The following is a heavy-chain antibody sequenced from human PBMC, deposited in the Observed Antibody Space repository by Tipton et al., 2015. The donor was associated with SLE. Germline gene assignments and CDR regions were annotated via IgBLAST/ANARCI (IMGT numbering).Heavy chain of an antibody. CDR3: VRGGYYRWFDR. D-gene: IGHD3-3*01. Sequence: TLSLTCSVSGDSVTNDYWSWIRQSPGTGLEWIGSTYKSGSGVTDYNPSLKSRVSISVDTSKNQFSLKLTPVTPADTAVYYCVRGGYYRWFDRWGQGTLVTVSS. CDR2: TYKSGSGVT. J-gene: IGHJ5*02. CDR1: GDSVTNDY. V-gene: IGHV4-59*02.